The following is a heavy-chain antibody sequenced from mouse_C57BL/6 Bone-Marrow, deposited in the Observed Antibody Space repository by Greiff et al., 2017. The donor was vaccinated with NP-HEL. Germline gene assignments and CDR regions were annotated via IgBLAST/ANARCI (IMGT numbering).Heavy chain of an antibody. V-gene: IGHV1-81*01. D-gene: IGHD1-1*01. CDR2: IYPRSGNT. Sequence: VQLQQSGAELARPGASVKLSCKASGYTFTSYGISWVKQRTGQGLEWIGEIYPRSGNTYYNEKFKGKATLTADKSSSTAYMELRSLTSEDSAVYFWAGGPYGPYYFDYWGQGTTLTVSS. CDR1: GYTFTSYG. CDR3: AGGPYGPYYFDY. J-gene: IGHJ2*01.